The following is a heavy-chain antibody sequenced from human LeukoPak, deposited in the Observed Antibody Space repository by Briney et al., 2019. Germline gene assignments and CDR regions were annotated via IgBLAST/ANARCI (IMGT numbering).Heavy chain of an antibody. CDR2: ISTGSSII. CDR1: GFTFSSYS. Sequence: GGSLRLSCAASGFTFSSYSINWVRQAPGKGLEWVSYISTGSSIIYYADSVKGRFTISRDNAKNSLYLQMNSLRAEDTAVYYCARVGEEQQFSYYYYYMDVWGKGTTVTVSS. CDR3: ARVGEEQQFSYYYYYMDV. J-gene: IGHJ6*03. D-gene: IGHD3-10*01. V-gene: IGHV3-48*01.